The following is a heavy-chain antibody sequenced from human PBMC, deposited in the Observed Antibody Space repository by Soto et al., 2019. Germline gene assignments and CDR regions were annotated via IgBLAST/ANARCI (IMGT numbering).Heavy chain of an antibody. Sequence: ASVKVSCKASGYTFTSYYMHWVRQAPGQGLEWMGIINPSGGTTSYAQNFQGRVTMTRDTSTSTVYMEVSRLRFEDTAVYYCARARSEYDILSLEYWGQGTLVTVS. CDR2: INPSGGTT. CDR3: ARARSEYDILSLEY. D-gene: IGHD3-9*01. V-gene: IGHV1-46*01. J-gene: IGHJ4*02. CDR1: GYTFTSYY.